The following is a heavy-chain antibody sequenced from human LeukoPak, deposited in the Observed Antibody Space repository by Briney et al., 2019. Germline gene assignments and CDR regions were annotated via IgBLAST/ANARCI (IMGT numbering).Heavy chain of an antibody. D-gene: IGHD2-2*01. CDR2: ISGSGGGST. J-gene: IGHJ6*03. V-gene: IGHV3-23*01. CDR3: AKRYCSSTSCRLGPYYYYMDV. Sequence: PGGTLRLSCAASGFTFSTYGMSWVRQAPGKGLEWVSAISGSGGGSTYYADSVKSRFTISRDNSKNTLYLQMTSLRAEDTAVYYCAKRYCSSTSCRLGPYYYYMDVWGKGTTVTISS. CDR1: GFTFSTYG.